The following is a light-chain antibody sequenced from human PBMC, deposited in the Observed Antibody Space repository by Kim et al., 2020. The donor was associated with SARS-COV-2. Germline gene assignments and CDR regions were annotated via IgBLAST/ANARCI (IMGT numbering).Light chain of an antibody. CDR1: QSVLYSSNNQNY. CDR2: WAS. V-gene: IGKV4-1*01. J-gene: IGKJ2*01. CDR3: QQYYSTPNT. Sequence: RATINCKSSQSVLYSSNNQNYLAWYQQKPGQPPKLLIYWASTREYGVPDRFSGSGSGTDFTLTISSLQAEDVAVYYCQQYYSTPNTFGQGTKLEI.